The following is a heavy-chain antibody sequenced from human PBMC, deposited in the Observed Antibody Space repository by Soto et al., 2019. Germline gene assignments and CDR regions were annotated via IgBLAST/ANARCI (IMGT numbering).Heavy chain of an antibody. Sequence: GGSLRLSCAASGFTCSSYAMHWVRQAPGKGLEWVAVISYDGSNKYYADSVKGRFTISRDNSKNTLYLQMNSLRAEDTAVYYCAREEWLAHYGMDVWGQGTTVTVSS. V-gene: IGHV3-30-3*01. D-gene: IGHD6-19*01. CDR1: GFTCSSYA. CDR3: AREEWLAHYGMDV. J-gene: IGHJ6*02. CDR2: ISYDGSNK.